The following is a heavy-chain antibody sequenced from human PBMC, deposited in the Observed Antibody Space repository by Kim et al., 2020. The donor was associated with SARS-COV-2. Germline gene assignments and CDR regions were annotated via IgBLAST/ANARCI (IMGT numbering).Heavy chain of an antibody. V-gene: IGHV4-39*01. J-gene: IGHJ2*01. Sequence: SETLSLTCIVSGCSISSSSHYWGWIRQPPGKGLVWLGNIYSSGTTFYNLSLKSRVSISADTSKNSLSLKVSAVTAADTAVYFCARRGRGGR. CDR3: ARRGR. CDR2: IYSSGTT. CDR1: GCSISSSSHY.